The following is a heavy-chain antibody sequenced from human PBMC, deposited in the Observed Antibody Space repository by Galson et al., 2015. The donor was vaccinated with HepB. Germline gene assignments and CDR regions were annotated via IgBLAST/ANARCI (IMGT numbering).Heavy chain of an antibody. Sequence: SLRLSCAASGFTFSSYGMHWVRQAPGKGLEWVAVISYDGSNKYYADSVKGRFTISRDNSKNTLYLQMNSLRAEDTAVYYCADSYGGNSGCFQHWGQGTLVTVSS. D-gene: IGHD4-23*01. CDR2: ISYDGSNK. CDR1: GFTFSSYG. CDR3: ADSYGGNSGCFQH. J-gene: IGHJ1*01. V-gene: IGHV3-30*03.